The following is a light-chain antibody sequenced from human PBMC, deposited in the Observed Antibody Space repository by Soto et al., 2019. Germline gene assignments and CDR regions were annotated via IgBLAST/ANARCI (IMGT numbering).Light chain of an antibody. CDR1: QSVSSY. CDR2: DAS. J-gene: IGKJ5*01. Sequence: ELVLAQSPATLCLCPGERATLSSRASQSVSSYLAWYQQKPGQAPRLLIYDASNRATGIPARFSGSGSGTDFTLTISSLEPEDFAVYYCQQRSNWPPITFGQGTRLEIK. V-gene: IGKV3-11*01. CDR3: QQRSNWPPIT.